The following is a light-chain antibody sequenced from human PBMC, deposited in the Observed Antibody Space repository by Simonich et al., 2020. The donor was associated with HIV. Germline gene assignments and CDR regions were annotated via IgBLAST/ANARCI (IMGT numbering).Light chain of an antibody. CDR2: STN. J-gene: IGLJ3*02. V-gene: IGLV8-61*01. CDR3: LLYMCSGIWM. Sequence: QTVVTQEPSFSVSPGGTVTLTCGLSSGPVSSTYYPSWYQQTPGQAPRTLIYSTNTRSSGVPDRFSGSILGNKAALTITGAQADDESDYYCLLYMCSGIWMFGGGTKLAVL. CDR1: SGPVSSTYY.